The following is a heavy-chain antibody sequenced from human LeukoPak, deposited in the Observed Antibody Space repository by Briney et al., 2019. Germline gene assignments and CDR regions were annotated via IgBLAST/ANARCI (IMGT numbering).Heavy chain of an antibody. CDR2: IKSKTDGGTT. CDR1: GFTFSNAW. V-gene: IGHV3-15*01. J-gene: IGHJ6*02. D-gene: IGHD2-2*01. Sequence: GGSLRLSCAASGFTFSNAWMSWVRQAPGKGLEWVGRIKSKTDGGTTDYAAPVKGRFTISRDDSKNTLYLQMNSLKTEDTAVYYCTTDFGYCSSTSCYEGYYYYGMDVWGQGTTVTVSS. CDR3: TTDFGYCSSTSCYEGYYYYGMDV.